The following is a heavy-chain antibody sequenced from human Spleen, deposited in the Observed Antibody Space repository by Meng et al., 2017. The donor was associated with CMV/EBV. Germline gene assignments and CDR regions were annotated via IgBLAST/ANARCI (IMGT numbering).Heavy chain of an antibody. D-gene: IGHD3-10*01. Sequence: SETLSLTCTVSGGSISSYYWSWIRQPPGKGLEWIGYIYYSGSTNYNPSLKSRVTISVDTSKNQFSLKLSSVTAADTAVYYCARGESQLLWFGEPAYYYYGMDVWGQGTTVTVSS. CDR3: ARGESQLLWFGEPAYYYYGMDV. J-gene: IGHJ6*02. CDR1: GGSISSYY. V-gene: IGHV4-59*01. CDR2: IYYSGST.